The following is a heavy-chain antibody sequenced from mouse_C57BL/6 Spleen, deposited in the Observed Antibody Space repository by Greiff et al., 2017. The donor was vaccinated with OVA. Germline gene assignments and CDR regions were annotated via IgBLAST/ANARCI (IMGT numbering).Heavy chain of an antibody. CDR3: ARRGYYDDYFDY. Sequence: QVQLKQPGAELVMPGASVKLSCKASGYTFTSYWMHWVKQRPGQGLEWIGEIDPSDSYTNYNQKFKGKSTLTVDKSSSTAYMQLSSLTSEDSAVYYCARRGYYDDYFDYWGQGTTLTVSS. J-gene: IGHJ2*01. CDR1: GYTFTSYW. D-gene: IGHD2-3*01. V-gene: IGHV1-69*01. CDR2: IDPSDSYT.